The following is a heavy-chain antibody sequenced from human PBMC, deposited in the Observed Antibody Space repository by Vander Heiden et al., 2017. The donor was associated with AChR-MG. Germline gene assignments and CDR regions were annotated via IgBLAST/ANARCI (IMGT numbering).Heavy chain of an antibody. CDR2: ISWNSGSI. Sequence: EVQLVESGGGSVQPGRSLRLSCAASGFTFDDYAMHWVRQAPGKGLEWVSGISWNSGSIGYADSVKGRFTISRDNAKNCLYLQMNSLRAEDTALYYCAKGGGDGYNGFDYWGQGTLVTVSS. CDR3: AKGGGDGYNGFDY. V-gene: IGHV3-9*01. D-gene: IGHD5-12*01. CDR1: GFTFDDYA. J-gene: IGHJ4*02.